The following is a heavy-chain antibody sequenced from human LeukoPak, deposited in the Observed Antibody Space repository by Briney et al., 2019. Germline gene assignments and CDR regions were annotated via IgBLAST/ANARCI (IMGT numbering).Heavy chain of an antibody. CDR1: GYSFTSYW. J-gene: IGHJ3*02. CDR2: IYPGDSDT. D-gene: IGHD5-24*01. Sequence: GEPLKISCKGSGYSFTSYWIGWVRHMPGKGLEWMGIIYPGDSDTRYSPSFQGQVTISADKSISTAYLQWSSLKASDTAMYYCARRDALDAFDIWAKGQWSPSLQ. CDR3: ARRDALDAFDI. V-gene: IGHV5-51*01.